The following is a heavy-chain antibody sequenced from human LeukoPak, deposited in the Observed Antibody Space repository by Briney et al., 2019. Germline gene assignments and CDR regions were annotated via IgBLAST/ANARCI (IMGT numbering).Heavy chain of an antibody. CDR2: INHSGST. D-gene: IGHD6-13*01. J-gene: IGHJ4*02. Sequence: SETLSLTCSVYGGSLSGYYWSWIRQPPGKGLEWIGEINHSGSTNYNPSLKSRVTISVDTSKNQFSLKLSSVTAADTAVYYCARGPLSSSSVDYWGQGTLVTVSS. CDR1: GGSLSGYY. V-gene: IGHV4-34*01. CDR3: ARGPLSSSSVDY.